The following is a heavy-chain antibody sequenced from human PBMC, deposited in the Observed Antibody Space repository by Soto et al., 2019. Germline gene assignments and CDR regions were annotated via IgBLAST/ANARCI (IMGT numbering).Heavy chain of an antibody. J-gene: IGHJ4*02. CDR2: ISSNGGST. D-gene: IGHD6-19*01. CDR1: GFTFSSYA. Sequence: PVGSLRLSCSASGFTFSSYAMHWVRQAPGKGLEYVSAISSNGGSTYYADSVKGRFTISRDNSKNTLYLQMSSLRAEDTAVYYCVKDLAVAGSDYWGQGTLVTVSS. CDR3: VKDLAVAGSDY. V-gene: IGHV3-64D*06.